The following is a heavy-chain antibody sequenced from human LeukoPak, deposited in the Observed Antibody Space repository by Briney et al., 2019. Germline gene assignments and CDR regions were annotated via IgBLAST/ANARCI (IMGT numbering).Heavy chain of an antibody. CDR2: INHSGST. V-gene: IGHV4-34*01. Sequence: SETLSLTCAVYGGSFSSYYRSWIRQPPGKGLEWIGEINHSGSTYYNPSLKSRVTISVDRSKNQFSLKLSSVTAADTAVYFCARTLSTTNDAFDIWGQGTMVTVSS. CDR3: ARTLSTTNDAFDI. J-gene: IGHJ3*02. D-gene: IGHD2/OR15-2a*01. CDR1: GGSFSSYY.